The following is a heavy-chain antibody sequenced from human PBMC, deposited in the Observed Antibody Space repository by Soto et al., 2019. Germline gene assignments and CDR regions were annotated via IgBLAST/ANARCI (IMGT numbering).Heavy chain of an antibody. D-gene: IGHD3-22*01. CDR1: GFSLSTGGVG. V-gene: IGHV2-5*02. Sequence: QITLKESGPTLVKPTQTLTLTCTFSGFSLSTGGVGVGWIRQPPGKALEWLALIYWDDDKRYSPSLKSRLTITKDTXXNXAXXTMPNMDPVDTATYYCAHRQSYYYDSSGYYPYFDYWGQGTLVTVSS. CDR3: AHRQSYYYDSSGYYPYFDY. J-gene: IGHJ4*02. CDR2: IYWDDDK.